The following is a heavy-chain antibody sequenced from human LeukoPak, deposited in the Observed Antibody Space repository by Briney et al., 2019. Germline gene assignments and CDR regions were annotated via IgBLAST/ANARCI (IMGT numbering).Heavy chain of an antibody. V-gene: IGHV1-8*03. CDR3: ARRGDDFWSGYHYYYMDV. J-gene: IGHJ6*03. CDR1: GYTFTSYD. D-gene: IGHD3-3*01. Sequence: GASVKVSCKASGYTFTSYDINWVRQATGQGLEWMGWMNPTSGNTGYAQKFQGRVTITRNTSISTAYMELSSLRSEDTAVYYCARRGDDFWSGYHYYYMDVWGKGTTVTVSS. CDR2: MNPTSGNT.